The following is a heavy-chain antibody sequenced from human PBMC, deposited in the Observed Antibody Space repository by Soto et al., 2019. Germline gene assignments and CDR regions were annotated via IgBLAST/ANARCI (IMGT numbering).Heavy chain of an antibody. D-gene: IGHD7-27*01. CDR3: TRANWYSEY. Sequence: QVQLQESGPGLVKPSETLSLTCSVSGGSISNHYWSWIRQPPGKGLGWIGYIYYNGNTNYNPSLTSRVTMSVDTSRNQISLKLTTVTAADTAVYYCTRANWYSEYWGQGTLVTVSS. V-gene: IGHV4-59*11. CDR2: IYYNGNT. J-gene: IGHJ4*02. CDR1: GGSISNHY.